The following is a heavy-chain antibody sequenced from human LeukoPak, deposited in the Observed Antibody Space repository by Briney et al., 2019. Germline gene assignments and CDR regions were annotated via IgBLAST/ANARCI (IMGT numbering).Heavy chain of an antibody. Sequence: SETLSLTCTVSGGSISSYYWSWIRQPAGKGREWIGRIYALGNTNYNPSLKSRVTMSVDTSRNQFSLKLSSVTAADTSLYHSARDRMDTPMGGDGFDIWGQGTMVTVSS. D-gene: IGHD5-18*01. CDR3: ARDRMDTPMGGDGFDI. J-gene: IGHJ3*02. CDR1: GGSISSYY. CDR2: IYALGNT. V-gene: IGHV4-4*07.